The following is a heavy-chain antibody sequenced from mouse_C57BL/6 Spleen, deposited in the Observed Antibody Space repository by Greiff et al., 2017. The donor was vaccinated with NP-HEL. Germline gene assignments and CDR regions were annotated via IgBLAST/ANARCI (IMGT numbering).Heavy chain of an antibody. D-gene: IGHD2-3*01. Sequence: EVQLQQSGPELVKPGASVKMSCKASGYTFTDYNMHWVKQSHGKSLEWIGYINPNNGGTSYNQKFKGKATLTVNKSSSTAYMELRSLTSEESAVYYCARGGDGYYDWYFDVWGTGTTVTVSS. CDR3: ARGGDGYYDWYFDV. J-gene: IGHJ1*03. CDR1: GYTFTDYN. V-gene: IGHV1-22*01. CDR2: INPNNGGT.